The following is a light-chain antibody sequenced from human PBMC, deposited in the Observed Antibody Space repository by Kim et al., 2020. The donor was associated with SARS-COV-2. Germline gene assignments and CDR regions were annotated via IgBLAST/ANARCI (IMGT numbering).Light chain of an antibody. Sequence: DIQMTQSPSTLSASVGDKVTITCRASQSLYNWVAWYQQKSGKVPKFLIHTASNLESGGPSRFSASGFGTEFTLTISSLQPEDFATYYCQQYHSHPYTFGQGTKLEIK. V-gene: IGKV1-5*03. CDR3: QQYHSHPYT. CDR1: QSLYNW. J-gene: IGKJ2*01. CDR2: TAS.